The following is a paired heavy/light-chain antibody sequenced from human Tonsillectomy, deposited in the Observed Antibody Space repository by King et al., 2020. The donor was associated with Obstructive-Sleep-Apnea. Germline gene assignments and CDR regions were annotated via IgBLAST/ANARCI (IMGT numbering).Light chain of an antibody. CDR3: QHYGSSPPYT. CDR1: QSVSSSY. V-gene: IGKV3-20*01. J-gene: IGKJ2*01. Sequence: EIVVTQSPGTLSVSPGERATLSCRASQSVSSSYLAWYQQKPGQAPRLLIYGATSRATGIPDRFSGSASGTDFTFTISRLEPEDSAVYYCQHYGSSPPYTFGQGTKLEIK. CDR2: GAT.
Heavy chain of an antibody. D-gene: IGHD2-15*01. CDR1: GFTFNNYA. J-gene: IGHJ4*01. V-gene: IGHV3-30-3*01. CDR2: VSYDVDNK. Sequence: QVQLVESGGGVVQPGRSLRLSCATSGFTFNNYAMHWVRQAPGKGLDWVATVSYDVDNKYYADSVKGRFTVSRDNSNNTLFLQMNSLRAEDTAVYYCASSGIVDSGLIDYWGHGTLVTVSS. CDR3: ASSGIVDSGLIDY.